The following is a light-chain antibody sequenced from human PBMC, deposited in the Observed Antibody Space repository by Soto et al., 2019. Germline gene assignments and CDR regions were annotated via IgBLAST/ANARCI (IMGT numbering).Light chain of an antibody. CDR1: QGIRKD. J-gene: IGKJ1*01. CDR2: AAS. Sequence: DIQMTQSPSSLSASVGDRVTITCRASQGIRKDLGWYQQKPGKAPKGLIFAASSLQSGVPSRFSGSGSGPEFTLTISSLQPEDSATYYCLQHNSYPWTFGQGTKVEIK. V-gene: IGKV1-17*01. CDR3: LQHNSYPWT.